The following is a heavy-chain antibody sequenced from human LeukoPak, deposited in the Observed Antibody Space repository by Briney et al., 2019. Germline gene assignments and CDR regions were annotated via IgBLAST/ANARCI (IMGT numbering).Heavy chain of an antibody. Sequence: SETLSLTCTVSGGSISSYYWSRIRQPPGKGLEWIGYIYYSGSTNYNPSLKSRVTISVDTSKNQFSLKLSSVTAADTAVYYCARLTGYYNLDAFDIWGQGTMVTVSS. CDR3: ARLTGYYNLDAFDI. V-gene: IGHV4-59*08. CDR2: IYYSGST. D-gene: IGHD3-9*01. CDR1: GGSISSYY. J-gene: IGHJ3*02.